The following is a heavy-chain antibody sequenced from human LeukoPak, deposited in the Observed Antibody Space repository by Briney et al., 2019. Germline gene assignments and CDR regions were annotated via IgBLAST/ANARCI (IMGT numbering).Heavy chain of an antibody. V-gene: IGHV4-34*01. J-gene: IGHJ4*02. CDR1: RGSLSWYY. CDR2: SNHSRST. CDR3: ARAEYYYGSGSYYRPPFDY. D-gene: IGHD3-10*01. Sequence: PSDAVSLTCAFYRGSLSWYYLGAIRHPPGNWLDWMGESNHSRSTNYNPSLKSRVNISVDTSKNQFSLKLSYVTAADPAVYYCARAEYYYGSGSYYRPPFDYWGQGTLVTVPS.